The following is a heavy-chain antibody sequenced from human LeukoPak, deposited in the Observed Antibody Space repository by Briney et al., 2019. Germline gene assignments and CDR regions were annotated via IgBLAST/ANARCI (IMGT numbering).Heavy chain of an antibody. CDR1: GFTFSDYY. Sequence: GGSLRLSCAASGFTFSDYYMSWIRQAPGKGLEWVSYISSSGSTIYYADSVKGRFTISRDNAKNSLYLQMNSLRAEDTAVHYCARERWEPLQVAFDIWGQGTMVTVSS. J-gene: IGHJ3*02. V-gene: IGHV3-11*01. CDR3: ARERWEPLQVAFDI. D-gene: IGHD1-26*01. CDR2: ISSSGSTI.